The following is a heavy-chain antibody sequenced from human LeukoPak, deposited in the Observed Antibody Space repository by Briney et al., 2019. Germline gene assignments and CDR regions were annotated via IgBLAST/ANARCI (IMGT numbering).Heavy chain of an antibody. CDR1: GYTFTGYY. CDR2: INPNSGGT. Sequence: GASVKVSCKASGYTFTGYYMHWVRQAPGQGLEWMGWINPNSGGTNYAQKFQGRVTMTRDTSISTAYMELSRLRSDDTAVYYCARAHSTYLYYYYYMDVWGKGTTVTISS. V-gene: IGHV1-2*02. D-gene: IGHD5/OR15-5a*01. J-gene: IGHJ6*03. CDR3: ARAHSTYLYYYYYMDV.